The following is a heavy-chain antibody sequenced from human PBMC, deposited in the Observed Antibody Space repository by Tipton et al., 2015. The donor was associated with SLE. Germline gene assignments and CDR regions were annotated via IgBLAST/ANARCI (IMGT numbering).Heavy chain of an antibody. V-gene: IGHV1-18*01. Sequence: QLVQSGVEVKKPGASVRVSCKASGYTFTTYGISWVRQAPGQGLEWMGWISTYNGNTNYAQKLQGRVTVTSDTSTSTAYMELRSLRSDGTAIYYCARVRVDTAMGVFDFWGQGTLVTVSS. CDR3: ARVRVDTAMGVFDF. J-gene: IGHJ4*02. CDR1: GYTFTTYG. CDR2: ISTYNGNT. D-gene: IGHD5-18*01.